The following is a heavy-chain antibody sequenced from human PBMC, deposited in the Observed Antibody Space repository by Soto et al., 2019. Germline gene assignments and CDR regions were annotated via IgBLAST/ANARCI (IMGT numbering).Heavy chain of an antibody. J-gene: IGHJ4*02. CDR1: GFTFSNAW. Sequence: EVQLVESGGGLVKPGGSLRLSCAASGFTFSNAWMNWVRQAPGKGLEWVGRIKSKTDSGTTDYAAPVKGRFTISRDDTRNKLYXQMNSLKTEDTAVYYCTAVTPDDYGGNSWAGDFDYWGQGTLVTVSS. D-gene: IGHD4-17*01. CDR2: IKSKTDSGTT. CDR3: TAVTPDDYGGNSWAGDFDY. V-gene: IGHV3-15*07.